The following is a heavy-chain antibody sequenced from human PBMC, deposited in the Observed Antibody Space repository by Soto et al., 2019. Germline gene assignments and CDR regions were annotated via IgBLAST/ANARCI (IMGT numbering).Heavy chain of an antibody. CDR3: ARGTIVERPYFYMDV. CDR2: INPSGGST. D-gene: IGHD2-15*01. J-gene: IGHJ6*03. CDR1: GYTFTSYY. Sequence: ASVKVSCKASGYTFTSYYMHWVRQAPGQGLEWMGIINPSGGSTSYAQKFQGRVTMTTDTSTNTAYMELRSLRSDDTAVYYCARGTIVERPYFYMDVWGKGTTVTVSS. V-gene: IGHV1-46*01.